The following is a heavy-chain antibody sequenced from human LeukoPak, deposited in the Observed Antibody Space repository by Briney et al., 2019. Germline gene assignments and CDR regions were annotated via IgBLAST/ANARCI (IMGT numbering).Heavy chain of an antibody. D-gene: IGHD2-21*01. CDR2: IKQDGSEK. CDR1: GFTFSSYW. CDR3: ARGEYCGGDCYSSGGWLFDY. Sequence: PGGSLRLSCAASGFTFSSYWMSWVRQAPGKGLEGVANIKQDGSEKYYVDSVKGRFTISRDNAKNSLYLQMNSLRAEDTAVYYCARGEYCGGDCYSSGGWLFDYWGQGTLVTVSS. V-gene: IGHV3-7*01. J-gene: IGHJ4*02.